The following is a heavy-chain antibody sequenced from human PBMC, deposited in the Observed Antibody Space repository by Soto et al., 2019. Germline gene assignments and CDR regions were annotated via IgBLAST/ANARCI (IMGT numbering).Heavy chain of an antibody. J-gene: IGHJ4*02. V-gene: IGHV3-21*01. Sequence: PGGSLRLSCAASGFTFSSYSMNWGRQAPGKGLEWVSSISISSSYIYYADSVKGRFTISRDNAKNSLYLQMNSLRAEDTAVYYCARDWLSMAARPRVFDYWGQGTLVTVSS. CDR3: ARDWLSMAARPRVFDY. CDR1: GFTFSSYS. CDR2: ISISSSYI. D-gene: IGHD6-6*01.